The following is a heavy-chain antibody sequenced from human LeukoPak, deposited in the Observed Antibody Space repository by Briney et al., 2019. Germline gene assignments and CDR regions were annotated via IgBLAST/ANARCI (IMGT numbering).Heavy chain of an antibody. CDR2: IRSKTYGGTT. V-gene: IGHV3-49*03. CDR3: TRERPTYYYDNNGSFDY. D-gene: IGHD3-22*01. J-gene: IGHJ4*02. CDR1: GFTFGDYA. Sequence: PGGSLRLSCTASGFTFGDYAMSWFRQAPGKGLEWVGFIRSKTYGGTTEYAASVKGRLTIARDDSKIIAHLQVNSLKTEDTAVYYCTRERPTYYYDNNGSFDYWGQGTLVTFSS.